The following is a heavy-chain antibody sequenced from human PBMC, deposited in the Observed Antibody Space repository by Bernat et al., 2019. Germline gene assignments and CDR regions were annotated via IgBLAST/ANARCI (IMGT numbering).Heavy chain of an antibody. CDR2: VSSSSSYI. V-gene: IGHV3-21*05. J-gene: IGHJ6*03. D-gene: IGHD3-10*01. CDR3: ARDSTNMVQGVPGYYYYYYMDV. CDR1: GFTFSSYS. Sequence: EVQLVESGGGLVKPGGSLRLSCAASGFTFSSYSMNWVRQAPGKGLEWVSYVSSSSSYIYDADSVKGRFNISRDNAKNSLYLQMNSLRAEDTAVYYCARDSTNMVQGVPGYYYYYYMDVWGKGTTVTVSS.